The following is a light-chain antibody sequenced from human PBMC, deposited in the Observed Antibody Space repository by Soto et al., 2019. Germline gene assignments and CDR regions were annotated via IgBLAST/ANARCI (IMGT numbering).Light chain of an antibody. CDR2: TAS. Sequence: DIQMTQSPSSVSASVGDRVTITCRASQGVSTWLAWYQQKPGKAPNLMIYTASSLQSGVPSRFSGSGSGTDFTLTISSLQPEDFATYSCQQTTTFPLTFGGGNKVEI. V-gene: IGKV1D-12*01. J-gene: IGKJ4*01. CDR3: QQTTTFPLT. CDR1: QGVSTW.